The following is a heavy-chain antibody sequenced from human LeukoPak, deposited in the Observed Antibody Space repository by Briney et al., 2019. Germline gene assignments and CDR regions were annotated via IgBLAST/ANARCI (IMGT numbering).Heavy chain of an antibody. D-gene: IGHD5-18*01. CDR2: IKSKTDGGTT. V-gene: IGHV3-15*01. CDR1: GFTFSNAW. Sequence: GGSLRLSCAASGFTFSNAWMSWVRQAPGKGLEWVGRIKSKTDGGTTDYAAPVKGRFTISRDDSKNTLYLQMNSLKTEDTAVYYCTTCGYSHSYYYYGMGVWGQGTTVTVSS. CDR3: TTCGYSHSYYYYGMGV. J-gene: IGHJ6*02.